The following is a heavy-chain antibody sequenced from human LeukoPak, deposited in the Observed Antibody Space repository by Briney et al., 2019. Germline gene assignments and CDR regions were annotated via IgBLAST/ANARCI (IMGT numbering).Heavy chain of an antibody. J-gene: IGHJ3*02. D-gene: IGHD2-15*01. V-gene: IGHV4-4*07. CDR1: GGSISSYY. CDR2: IYTTGST. CDR3: ARDIVVVVAERDDAFDI. Sequence: SETLSLTCTVAGGSISSYYWSWIRQPAGKGLEWIGRIYTTGSTNYNPSLKSRVTMSVDTSKNQFSLKLSSVTAADTAVYYCARDIVVVVAERDDAFDIWGQGTMVTVSS.